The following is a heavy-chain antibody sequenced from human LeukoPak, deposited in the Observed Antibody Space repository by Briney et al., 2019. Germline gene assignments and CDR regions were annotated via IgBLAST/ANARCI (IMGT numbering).Heavy chain of an antibody. D-gene: IGHD2-2*01. V-gene: IGHV4-4*09. CDR1: GGSISSYY. CDR3: ARLRSSSYIYYYYYYMHV. CDR2: IYTSGST. Sequence: SETLSLTCTVSGGSISSYYWSWIRQPPGKGLEWIGYIYTSGSTNYNPSLKSRVTISVDTSKNQFSLKLSSVTAADTAVYYCARLRSSSYIYYYYYYMHVWGKGTTVTVSS. J-gene: IGHJ6*03.